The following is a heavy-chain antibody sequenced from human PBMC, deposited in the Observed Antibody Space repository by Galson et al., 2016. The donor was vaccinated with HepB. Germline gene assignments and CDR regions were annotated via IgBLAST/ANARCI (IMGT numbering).Heavy chain of an antibody. CDR2: INGDGTT. D-gene: IGHD3-10*01. V-gene: IGHV3-66*01. J-gene: IGHJ3*02. Sequence: SLRLSCAASVFSVRKNHMSWVRQAPGKGLEWVSGINGDGTTHYAESVKGRLTISRDNAKNSVYLQMSSLRAEDTAVYYCARVIGWFAEISGGAFDIWGQGTMVTVSS. CDR1: VFSVRKNH. CDR3: ARVIGWFAEISGGAFDI.